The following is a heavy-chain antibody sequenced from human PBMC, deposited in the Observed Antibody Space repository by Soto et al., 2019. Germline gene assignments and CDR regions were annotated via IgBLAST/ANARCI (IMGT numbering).Heavy chain of an antibody. V-gene: IGHV4-4*07. CDR3: ARALSSAAGLYFDY. D-gene: IGHD6-13*01. Sequence: SETLSLTCTVSGGSISSYYWSWIRQPAGKGMEWIGRIHTTESTNYNPSLKSRVTMSIDTSNNQFSLKLNSLTAADAAVYYCARALSSAAGLYFDYWGQGTLVTVSS. CDR1: GGSISSYY. CDR2: IHTTEST. J-gene: IGHJ4*02.